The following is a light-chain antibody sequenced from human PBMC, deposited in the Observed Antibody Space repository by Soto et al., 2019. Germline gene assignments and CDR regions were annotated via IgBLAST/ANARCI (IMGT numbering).Light chain of an antibody. CDR3: QQYDNVPLT. CDR2: DAS. J-gene: IGKJ4*01. V-gene: IGKV1-33*01. Sequence: DVQMTQSPYSLSAAVGDKVTITCQASHDISEYLNWYQHNPGEAPKLLIYDASKLEAGVPSRFSGRVSGTGFTFSISSLQPEDIATYYCQQYDNVPLTFGGGTKVEIK. CDR1: HDISEY.